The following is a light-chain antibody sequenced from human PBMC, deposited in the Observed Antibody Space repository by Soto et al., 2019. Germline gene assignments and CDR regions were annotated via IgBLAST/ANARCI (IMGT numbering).Light chain of an antibody. CDR3: QHYRT. Sequence: EIVMTQSPATLSVSPGERATLSCRASQSVSSNLAWYQQKPGQAPRLLIYGASTRATGIPARFSGSGSGTEFTLTISSLQSEDFAVYYCQHYRTFVQGTKVEIK. V-gene: IGKV3-15*01. CDR2: GAS. J-gene: IGKJ1*01. CDR1: QSVSSN.